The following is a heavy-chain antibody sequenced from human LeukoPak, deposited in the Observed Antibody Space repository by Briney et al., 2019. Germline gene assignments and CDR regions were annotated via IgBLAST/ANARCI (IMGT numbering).Heavy chain of an antibody. Sequence: PGGSLRLSCAVSGFTFSSYSMNWVRQAPGKGLEWVSSISSSSSYIYYADSVKGRFTISRDNAKNSLYLQMNSLRAEDTAVYYCARDYGPLNAEYFQHWGQGTLVTVSS. CDR2: ISSSSSYI. CDR3: ARDYGPLNAEYFQH. V-gene: IGHV3-21*01. D-gene: IGHD3-10*01. CDR1: GFTFSSYS. J-gene: IGHJ1*01.